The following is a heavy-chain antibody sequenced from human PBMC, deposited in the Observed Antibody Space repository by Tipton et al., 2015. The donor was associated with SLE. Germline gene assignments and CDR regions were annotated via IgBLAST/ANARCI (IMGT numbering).Heavy chain of an antibody. V-gene: IGHV4-59*01. CDR2: IYYSGST. J-gene: IGHJ5*02. D-gene: IGHD4-23*01. CDR1: GGSISSYY. Sequence: LRLSCTVSGGSISSYYWSWIRQPPGKGLEWIGYIYYSGSTNYNPSLKSRVTISVDTSKNQFSLKLSSVTAADTAVYYGARTFPYGGFDPWGQGTLVTVSS. CDR3: ARTFPYGGFDP.